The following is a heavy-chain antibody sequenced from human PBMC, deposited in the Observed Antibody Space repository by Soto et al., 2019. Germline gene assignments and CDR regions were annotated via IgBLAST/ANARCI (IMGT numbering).Heavy chain of an antibody. CDR1: GFTFSSYA. Sequence: EVQLLEAGGGLVQPGGSLRLSCAASGFTFSSYAMSWVRQAPGKGLEWFSAISVSGGSTYYADSVKGRFTISRDNSKNTLYRQMNSLRADDTAVYYCAKGRIAADGWFDPWGQGTLVTVSS. J-gene: IGHJ5*02. CDR3: AKGRIAADGWFDP. D-gene: IGHD6-13*01. V-gene: IGHV3-23*01. CDR2: ISVSGGST.